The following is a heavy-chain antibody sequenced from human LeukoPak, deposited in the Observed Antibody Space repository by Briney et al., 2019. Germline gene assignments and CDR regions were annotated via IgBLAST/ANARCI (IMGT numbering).Heavy chain of an antibody. V-gene: IGHV1-8*01. CDR1: GYTFTSYD. J-gene: IGHJ4*02. CDR2: MNPNSGNT. D-gene: IGHD3-22*01. Sequence: ASVKVSCKASGYTFTSYDIHWVRQATGQGLGWMGWMNPNSGNTGYVQKFQGRVTMSRNTSINTAYMELSSLRSEDTAVYYCARGRGPKTYYYDSSGYYHDYWGQGTLVTVSS. CDR3: ARGRGPKTYYYDSSGYYHDY.